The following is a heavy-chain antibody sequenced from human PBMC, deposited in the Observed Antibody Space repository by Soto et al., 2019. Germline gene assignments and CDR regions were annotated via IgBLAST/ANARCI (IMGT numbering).Heavy chain of an antibody. Sequence: GESLKISCAASGFTFSSYAMSWVRQAPGKGLEWVSAISGSGGSTYYADSVKGRFTISRDNSKNTLYLQMNSLRAEDTAVYYCAKDWHYYGSGSVFDYWGQGTLVTVSS. J-gene: IGHJ4*02. D-gene: IGHD3-10*01. CDR1: GFTFSSYA. V-gene: IGHV3-23*01. CDR3: AKDWHYYGSGSVFDY. CDR2: ISGSGGST.